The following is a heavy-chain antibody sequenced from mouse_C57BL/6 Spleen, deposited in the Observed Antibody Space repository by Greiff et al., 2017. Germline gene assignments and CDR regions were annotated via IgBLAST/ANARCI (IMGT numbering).Heavy chain of an antibody. D-gene: IGHD2-2*01. CDR1: GYAFSSSW. CDR3: ARGVTTNFDY. CDR2: IYPGDGDT. J-gene: IGHJ2*01. V-gene: IGHV1-82*01. Sequence: VKLQESGPELVKPGASVKISCKASGYAFSSSWMNWVKQRPGKGLEWIGRIYPGDGDTNYNGKFKGKATLTADKSSSTAYMQLSSLTSEDSAVYFCARGVTTNFDYWGQGTTLTVSS.